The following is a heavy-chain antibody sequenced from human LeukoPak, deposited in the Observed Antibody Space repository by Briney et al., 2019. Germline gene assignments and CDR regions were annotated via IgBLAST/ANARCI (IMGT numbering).Heavy chain of an antibody. CDR2: IIPIFGTA. CDR3: ARDPVGATQGFFDY. D-gene: IGHD1-26*01. Sequence: SVEVSCKASGGTFSSYAISWVRQAPGQGLEWMGGIIPIFGTANYAQKFQGRVTITADESTSTAYMELSSLRSEDTAVYYCARDPVGATQGFFDYWGQGTLVTVSS. CDR1: GGTFSSYA. J-gene: IGHJ4*02. V-gene: IGHV1-69*13.